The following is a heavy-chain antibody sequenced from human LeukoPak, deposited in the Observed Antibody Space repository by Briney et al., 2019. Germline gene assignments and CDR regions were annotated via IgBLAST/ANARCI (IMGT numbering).Heavy chain of an antibody. V-gene: IGHV3-48*03. J-gene: IGHJ4*02. CDR1: GFTFSSYE. CDR2: ISSSGSTI. CDR3: ASLPLGYSGSF. D-gene: IGHD1-26*01. Sequence: RSGGSLRLSCAASGFTFSSYEMNWVRQAPGKGLEWVSYISSSGSTIYYADSVKGRFTISRDNAKNSLYLQMNSLRAEDTAVYYCASLPLGYSGSFWGQGTLVTVSS.